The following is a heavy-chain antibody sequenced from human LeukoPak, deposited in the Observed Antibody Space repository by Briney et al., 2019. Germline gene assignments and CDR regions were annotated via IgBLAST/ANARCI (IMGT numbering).Heavy chain of an antibody. V-gene: IGHV1-69*04. D-gene: IGHD4-23*01. CDR3: ARDHGGKVDRYFDL. J-gene: IGHJ2*01. CDR2: IIPILGIA. Sequence: ASVKVSCKASGGTFSSYAISWVRQAPGQGLEWMGRIIPILGIANYAQKFQGRVTITADKSTSTAYMELRSLRSDDTAVYYCARDHGGKVDRYFDLWGRGTLVTVSS. CDR1: GGTFSSYA.